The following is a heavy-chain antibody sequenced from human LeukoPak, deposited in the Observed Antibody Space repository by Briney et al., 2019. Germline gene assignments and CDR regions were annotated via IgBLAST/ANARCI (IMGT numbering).Heavy chain of an antibody. V-gene: IGHV4-59*01. Sequence: SETLSLTCTVSGGSISSYYWSWLRQPPGKGLAWIGLIYFIGNTIYNPSLDSRVTISLDMSRNQFSLNLNSVTTADTAVYYCASPGASGRDWFFDLWGRGTLVTVSS. J-gene: IGHJ2*01. CDR3: ASPGASGRDWFFDL. CDR2: IYFIGNT. CDR1: GGSISSYY. D-gene: IGHD3-10*01.